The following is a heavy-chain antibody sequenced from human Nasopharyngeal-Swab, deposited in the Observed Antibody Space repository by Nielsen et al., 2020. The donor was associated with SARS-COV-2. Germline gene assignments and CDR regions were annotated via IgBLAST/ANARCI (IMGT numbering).Heavy chain of an antibody. CDR3: ARGRDFSFDS. CDR1: GDSVSSHSAG. CDR2: TLYRSKWYN. D-gene: IGHD3-3*01. V-gene: IGHV6-1*01. Sequence: SETLSLTCAISGDSVSSHSAGWHWIRQSPSRGLEWLGMTLYRSKWYNDYAESVKSRIAVNPDTSKNQFSLQLNSVTPEDTAVYYCARGRDFSFDSWGQGTLVTASS. J-gene: IGHJ4*02.